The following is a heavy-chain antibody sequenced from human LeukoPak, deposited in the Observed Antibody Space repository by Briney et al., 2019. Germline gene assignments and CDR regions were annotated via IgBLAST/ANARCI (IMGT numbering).Heavy chain of an antibody. CDR2: AYSGGTT. CDR1: GFTVSSKH. D-gene: IGHD2-2*01. J-gene: IGHJ4*02. Sequence: GGSLRLSCAASGFTVSSKHMTWVRQAPGKGLEWVSVAYSGGTTYYADSVKGRFTISKDNSNNTLYLQMNSLRAEDTAVYYCTSRVVVPAAISDYWGQGTLVTVSS. V-gene: IGHV3-53*01. CDR3: TSRVVVPAAISDY.